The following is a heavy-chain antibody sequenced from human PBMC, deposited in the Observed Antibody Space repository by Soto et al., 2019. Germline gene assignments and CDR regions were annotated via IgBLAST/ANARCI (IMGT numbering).Heavy chain of an antibody. CDR3: ARAQYPPPGIWIGIAVAGIQDY. D-gene: IGHD6-19*01. CDR2: INTDGSAT. Sequence: GGSLRLSCAASGFTFSSHWMHWVRLFPGKGLAWVSRINTDGSATNYADSVEGRFTISRDNSKNTLYLQMNSLRAEDTAVYYCARAQYPPPGIWIGIAVAGIQDYWGQGTLVTVSS. J-gene: IGHJ4*02. V-gene: IGHV3-74*01. CDR1: GFTFSSHW.